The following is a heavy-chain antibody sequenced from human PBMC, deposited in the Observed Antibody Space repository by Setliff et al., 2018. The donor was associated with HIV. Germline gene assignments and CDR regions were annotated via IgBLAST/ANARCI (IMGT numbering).Heavy chain of an antibody. J-gene: IGHJ3*02. CDR3: ARSRYDSGGYPDAFGI. D-gene: IGHD3-22*01. CDR2: ISAYNGNT. Sequence: VASVKVSCKASGYTFTSYIMNWVRQAPGQGLEWMGWISAYNGNTKYAQKFQGRVTMTTDTSTSTAYMELRSLRSDDTAVYYCARSRYDSGGYPDAFGIWGQGTMVTVSS. CDR1: GYTFTSYI. V-gene: IGHV1-18*01.